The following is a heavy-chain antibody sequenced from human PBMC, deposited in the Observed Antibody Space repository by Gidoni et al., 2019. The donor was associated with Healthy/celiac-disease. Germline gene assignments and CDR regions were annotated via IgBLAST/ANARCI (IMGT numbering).Heavy chain of an antibody. CDR3: AREIRNIVVVVAATPWFDP. V-gene: IGHV3-30-3*01. D-gene: IGHD2-15*01. J-gene: IGHJ5*02. Sequence: QVQLVASGGGVVQPGRSLRLSCAASVSTFSSYAIFWVRQAPGTGLAWVAVLSDDGSNKYYADSLKGRFTISRYNSKNTLYLQMNSLRAEDTAVYYCAREIRNIVVVVAATPWFDPWGQGTLVTVSS. CDR1: VSTFSSYA. CDR2: LSDDGSNK.